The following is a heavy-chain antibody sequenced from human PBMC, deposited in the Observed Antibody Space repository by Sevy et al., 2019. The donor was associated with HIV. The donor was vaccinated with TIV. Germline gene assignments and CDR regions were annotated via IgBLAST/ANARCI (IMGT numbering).Heavy chain of an antibody. V-gene: IGHV4-61*02. Sequence: SETLSLTCTVSGGSISSGSYYWSWIRQPAGKGLDWIGRIYTSGSINFNPSLKSRVTISVDTSKNQFSLKLSSVTAAYTAVYYCAREGSTWAGWFDPWGQGTQVTVSS. CDR3: AREGSTWAGWFDP. J-gene: IGHJ5*02. D-gene: IGHD6-13*01. CDR1: GGSISSGSYY. CDR2: IYTSGSI.